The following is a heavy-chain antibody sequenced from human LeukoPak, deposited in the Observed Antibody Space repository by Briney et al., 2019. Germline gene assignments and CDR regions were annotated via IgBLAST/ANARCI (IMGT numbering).Heavy chain of an antibody. CDR2: IGPTGSDR. CDR3: ATETNGRHYDY. D-gene: IGHD1-14*01. J-gene: IGHJ4*02. CDR1: GLTFSTSG. Sequence: GGSLRLSXTASGLTFSTSGFNWVRQAPGKGMEWVASIGPTGSDRYHADSIKGRFTISRDNANNFLYLQMNSLRAEDTAVYYCATETNGRHYDYWGQGTLLTVSS. V-gene: IGHV3-21*06.